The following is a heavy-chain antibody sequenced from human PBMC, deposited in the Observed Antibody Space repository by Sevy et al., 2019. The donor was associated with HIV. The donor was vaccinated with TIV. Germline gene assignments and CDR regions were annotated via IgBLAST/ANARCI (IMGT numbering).Heavy chain of an antibody. CDR3: ARKGENMITFGGVIVIGGGGYAFDI. J-gene: IGHJ3*02. Sequence: GGSLRLSCAASGFTFSSYAMHWVRQAPGKGLEWVAVISYDGSNKYYADSVKGRFTISRDNSKNTLYLQMNSLRAEDTAVYYCARKGENMITFGGVIVIGGGGYAFDIWGQGTMVTVSS. CDR2: ISYDGSNK. V-gene: IGHV3-30-3*01. D-gene: IGHD3-16*02. CDR1: GFTFSSYA.